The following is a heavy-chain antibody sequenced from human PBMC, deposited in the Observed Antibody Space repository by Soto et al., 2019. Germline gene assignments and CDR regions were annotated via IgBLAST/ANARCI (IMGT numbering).Heavy chain of an antibody. CDR1: GSTFSSYA. D-gene: IGHD6-6*01. V-gene: IGHV3-30-3*01. J-gene: IGHJ4*02. CDR2: ISYDGSNK. CDR3: ARDEKYSSSPAPDY. Sequence: GGSLRLSCAASGSTFSSYAMHWVRQAPGKGLEWVAVISYDGSNKYYADSVKGRFTISRDNSKNTLYLQMNSLRAEDTAVYYCARDEKYSSSPAPDYWGQGTLVTVSS.